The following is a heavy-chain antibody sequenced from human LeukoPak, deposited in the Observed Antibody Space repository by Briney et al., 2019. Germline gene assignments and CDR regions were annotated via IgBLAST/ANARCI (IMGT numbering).Heavy chain of an antibody. CDR3: ARNTAEVVTSKWFDP. Sequence: SETLSLTCAVSGYSLRSGVYWAWIRQPPGKGLVWIGSIYHGGSTHYNPSLKSRVTISVDTSKNQFSLKLSSVTAADTAVYYCARNTAEVVTSKWFDPWGQGTLVTVSS. V-gene: IGHV4-38-2*01. CDR1: GYSLRSGVY. D-gene: IGHD2-21*02. CDR2: IYHGGST. J-gene: IGHJ5*02.